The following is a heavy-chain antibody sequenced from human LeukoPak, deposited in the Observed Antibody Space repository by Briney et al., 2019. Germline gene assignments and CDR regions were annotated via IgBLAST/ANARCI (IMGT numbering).Heavy chain of an antibody. Sequence: ASVTVSCKASGYTFTSYGISWVRQAPGQGLEWMGWISAYNGNTNYAQKLQGRVTMTTDTSTSTAYMELRSLRSDDTAVYYCARDTRHCSGGSCYEGGYWGQGTLVTVSS. J-gene: IGHJ4*02. CDR1: GYTFTSYG. CDR2: ISAYNGNT. CDR3: ARDTRHCSGGSCYEGGY. D-gene: IGHD2-15*01. V-gene: IGHV1-18*01.